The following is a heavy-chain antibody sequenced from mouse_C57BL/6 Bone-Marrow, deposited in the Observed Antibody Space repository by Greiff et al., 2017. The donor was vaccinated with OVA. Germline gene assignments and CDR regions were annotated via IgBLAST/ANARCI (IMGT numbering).Heavy chain of an antibody. J-gene: IGHJ4*01. D-gene: IGHD2-2*01. CDR1: GYAFSSSW. CDR2: IYPGDGDT. Sequence: QVQLKQSGPELVKPGASVKISCKASGYAFSSSWMNWVKQRPGKGLEWIGRIYPGDGDTNYNGKFKGKATLTADKSSSTAYMQLSSLTSEDSAVYFCAPMVTTYYAMDYWGQGTSVTVSS. V-gene: IGHV1-82*01. CDR3: APMVTTYYAMDY.